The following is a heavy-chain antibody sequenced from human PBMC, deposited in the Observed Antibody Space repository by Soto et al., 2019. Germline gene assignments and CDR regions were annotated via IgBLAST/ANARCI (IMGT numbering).Heavy chain of an antibody. Sequence: EVRLLESGGGLVQPGGSLRLSCTASGFAFSKFGMSWVRQAPGKGLEWVSTISDNGGTTYYSDSVKGRFTISRDDSRNTLYLQMNSLRVDDTALYYCAKRRKQWLVTNCFDSWGQGNMVIVYS. D-gene: IGHD6-19*01. V-gene: IGHV3-23*01. J-gene: IGHJ5*01. CDR1: GFAFSKFG. CDR3: AKRRKQWLVTNCFDS. CDR2: ISDNGGTT.